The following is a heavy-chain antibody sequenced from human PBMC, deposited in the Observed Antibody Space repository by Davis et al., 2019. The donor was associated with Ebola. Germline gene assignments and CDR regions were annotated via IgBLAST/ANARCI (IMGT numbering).Heavy chain of an antibody. CDR1: GYTCPSYY. J-gene: IGHJ6*02. D-gene: IGHD2-15*01. V-gene: IGHV1-46*01. Sequence: ASVKVSCKASGYTCPSYYPHWVRQAPGQGLEWMGIINPSGGSTSYAQKFQGRVTMTRDTSASTAYMELSSLRSEDTAVYYCARGGTSYCSGGSCYSGGYYYGMDVWGQGTTVTVSS. CDR3: ARGGTSYCSGGSCYSGGYYYGMDV. CDR2: INPSGGST.